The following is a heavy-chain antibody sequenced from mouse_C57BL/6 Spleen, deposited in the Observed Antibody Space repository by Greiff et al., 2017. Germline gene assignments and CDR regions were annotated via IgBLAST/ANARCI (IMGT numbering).Heavy chain of an antibody. CDR3: ARSGNSSFAY. V-gene: IGHV1-50*01. CDR1: GYTFTSYW. CDR2: IDPSDSYT. Sequence: QVHVKQPGAELVKPGASVKLSCKASGYTFTSYWMQWVKQRPGQGLEWIGEIDPSDSYTNYNQKFKGKATLTVDTSSSTAYMQLSSLTSEDSAVYYCARSGNSSFAYWGQGTLVTVSA. J-gene: IGHJ3*01. D-gene: IGHD2-1*01.